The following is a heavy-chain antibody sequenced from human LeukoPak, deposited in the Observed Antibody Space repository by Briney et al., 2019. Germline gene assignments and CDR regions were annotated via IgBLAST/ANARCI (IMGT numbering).Heavy chain of an antibody. CDR2: IIPIFGRA. J-gene: IGHJ3*02. V-gene: IGHV1-69*06. CDR3: AISTITMIVTPYDAFDI. Sequence: SVKVSCKASGGTFSSYAIRWVRQAPGQGLEWMGGIIPIFGRANYAQKFQGRVTITADKSTSTAYMELSSLRSEDTAVCYCAISTITMIVTPYDAFDIWGQGTMVTVSS. CDR1: GGTFSSYA. D-gene: IGHD3-22*01.